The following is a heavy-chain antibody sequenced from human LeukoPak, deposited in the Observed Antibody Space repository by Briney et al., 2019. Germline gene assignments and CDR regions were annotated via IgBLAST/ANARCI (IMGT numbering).Heavy chain of an antibody. Sequence: GSLRLSCAASGFTFSSYSMNWVRQPPGKGLEWIGEINHSGSTNYNPSLKSRVTISVDTSKNQFSLKLSSVTAADTAVYYCARVSGHGNDYWGQGTLVTVSS. D-gene: IGHD3-3*01. CDR1: GFTFSSYS. CDR3: ARVSGHGNDY. J-gene: IGHJ4*02. CDR2: INHSGST. V-gene: IGHV4-34*01.